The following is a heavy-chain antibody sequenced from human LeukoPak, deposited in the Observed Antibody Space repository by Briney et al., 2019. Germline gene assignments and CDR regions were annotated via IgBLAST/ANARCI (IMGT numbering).Heavy chain of an antibody. J-gene: IGHJ6*02. Sequence: GGSLRFSCAASGFTFSSYAMSWVRQAPGKGRGWGSAISGSGGSTYYADSGKGRFTISRDNSKNTLYLQMNSLRAEDTAVYYCAKGGYSSRWYYYYYGMDVWGQGTTVTVSS. CDR3: AKGGYSSRWYYYYYGMDV. D-gene: IGHD6-13*01. CDR2: ISGSGGST. V-gene: IGHV3-23*01. CDR1: GFTFSSYA.